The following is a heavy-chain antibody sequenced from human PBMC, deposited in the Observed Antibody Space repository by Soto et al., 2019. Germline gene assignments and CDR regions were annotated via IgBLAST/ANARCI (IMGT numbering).Heavy chain of an antibody. V-gene: IGHV3-30*18. CDR1: GFTFSSYG. J-gene: IGHJ6*02. D-gene: IGHD2-21*02. CDR2: ISYDGSNK. Sequence: QVQLVESGGGVVQPGRSLRLSCAASGFTFSSYGMHWVRQAPGKGLEWVAVISYDGSNKYYADSVKGRFTISRDNSKNTLYLQMTSLRAEDTAVYYCAKDLVVVTAIPHTTLYYYYYYGMDVWGQGTTVTVSS. CDR3: AKDLVVVTAIPHTTLYYYYYYGMDV.